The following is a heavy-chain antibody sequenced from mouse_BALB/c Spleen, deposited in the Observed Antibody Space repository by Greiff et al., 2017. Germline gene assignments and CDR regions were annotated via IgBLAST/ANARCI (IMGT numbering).Heavy chain of an antibody. CDR2: ISYSGST. CDR3: ARSVPWFAY. J-gene: IGHJ3*01. Sequence: EVKLMESGPGLVKPSQSLSLTCTVTGYSITSDYAWNWIRQFPVNKLEWMGYISYSGSTSYNPSLKSRISISRDTSKNPFFLQLNSVTTEDTATYYCARSVPWFAYWGQGTLVTGSA. CDR1: GYSITSDYA. V-gene: IGHV3-2*02.